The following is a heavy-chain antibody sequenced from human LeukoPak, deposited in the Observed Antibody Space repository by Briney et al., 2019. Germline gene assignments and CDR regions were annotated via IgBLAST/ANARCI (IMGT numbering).Heavy chain of an antibody. CDR1: GGSFSGYY. V-gene: IGHV4-34*01. CDR2: INHSGST. J-gene: IGHJ3*02. D-gene: IGHD1-26*01. CDR3: ARDLIRWDDAFDI. Sequence: SETLSLTCAVYGGSFSGYYWSWIRQPPGKGLEWIGEINHSGSTNYNPSLKSRVTITIDTSKNQFSLQLNSVTPEDTAVYYCARDLIRWDDAFDIWGQGTMVTVSS.